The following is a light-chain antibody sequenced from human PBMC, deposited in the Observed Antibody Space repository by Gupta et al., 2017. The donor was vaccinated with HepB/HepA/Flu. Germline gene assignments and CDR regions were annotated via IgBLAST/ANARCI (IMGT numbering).Light chain of an antibody. CDR1: SSNIGSNY. J-gene: IGLJ3*02. CDR2: RNN. Sequence: SVLTQPPSASVTPGQRVTISRSGSSSNIGSNYVYWYPQLPGTAPKLLIHRNNQRPSGVPDRFSGSKSGTSASLAISGLRPEDESVYFCAAWDDSLSGRVFGGGTKLTVL. CDR3: AAWDDSLSGRV. V-gene: IGLV1-47*01.